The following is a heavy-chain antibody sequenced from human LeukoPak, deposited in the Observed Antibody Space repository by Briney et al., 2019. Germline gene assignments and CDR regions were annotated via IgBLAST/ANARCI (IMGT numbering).Heavy chain of an antibody. CDR3: ATALGYCSSTSCSDAFDI. CDR1: GGSITSDAYY. Sequence: PSETLSLTCTVSGGSITSDAYYWTWIRQRPGKGLEWIGYIFYSGSTYYNPSLTSRVTISLDTSENQFSLKLSSVTAADTAVYYCATALGYCSSTSCSDAFDIWGQGTMVTVSS. J-gene: IGHJ3*02. CDR2: IFYSGST. D-gene: IGHD2-2*01. V-gene: IGHV4-31*03.